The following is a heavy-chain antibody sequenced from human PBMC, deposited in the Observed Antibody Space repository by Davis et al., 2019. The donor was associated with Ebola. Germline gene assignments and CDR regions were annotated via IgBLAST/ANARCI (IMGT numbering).Heavy chain of an antibody. CDR3: ARIILVFGVVSHFDY. CDR1: GDTVSSNSSA. J-gene: IGHJ4*02. D-gene: IGHD3-3*01. V-gene: IGHV6-1*01. Sequence: PSETLSLTCAISGDTVSSNSSARNWIRQSPSRGLEWLGRTYYRSKWYNDYAVSVKSRLTINPDTSKNQFSLQLNSVTPEDAAVYYCARIILVFGVVSHFDYWGQGTLVTVSS. CDR2: TYYRSKWYN.